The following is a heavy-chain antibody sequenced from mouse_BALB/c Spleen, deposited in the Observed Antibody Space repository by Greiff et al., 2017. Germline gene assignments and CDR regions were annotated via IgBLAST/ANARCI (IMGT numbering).Heavy chain of an antibody. CDR1: GYTFTSYW. CDR2: IYPGDGDT. V-gene: IGHV1-87*01. Sequence: VQLQESGAELARPGASVKLSCKASGYTFTSYWMQWVKQRPGQGLEWIGAIYPGDGDTRYTQKFKGKATLTADKSSSTAYMQLSSLASEDSAVYYCARSDGYPWFAYWGQGTLVTVSA. J-gene: IGHJ3*01. CDR3: ARSDGYPWFAY. D-gene: IGHD2-3*01.